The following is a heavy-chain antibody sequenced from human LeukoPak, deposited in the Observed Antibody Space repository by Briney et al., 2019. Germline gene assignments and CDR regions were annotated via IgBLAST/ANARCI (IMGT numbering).Heavy chain of an antibody. CDR1: GFTFSSYG. Sequence: PGGSLRLSCAASGFTFSSYGMHWVRQAPGKGLEWVAVISYDGSNKYYADSVKGRFTISRDNSKNTLYLQMNSLRAEDTAVYYCAKADLPMVRGPTGAFDIWGQGTMVTVSS. J-gene: IGHJ3*02. D-gene: IGHD3-10*01. V-gene: IGHV3-30*18. CDR2: ISYDGSNK. CDR3: AKADLPMVRGPTGAFDI.